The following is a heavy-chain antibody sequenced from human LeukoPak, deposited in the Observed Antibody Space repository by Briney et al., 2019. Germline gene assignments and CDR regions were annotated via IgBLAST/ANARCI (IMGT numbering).Heavy chain of an antibody. CDR1: GYTFTGYY. J-gene: IGHJ4*02. CDR3: ARSHGGNSFDN. Sequence: PQASVTVSCKASGYTFTGYYLHWMRQVPGQGPEWMGWIDPNSGATNYEQRFQGRVSLTRETSISTAYMELTSLRPDDTAVYYCARSHGGNSFDNWGQGTLVTVSS. CDR2: IDPNSGAT. V-gene: IGHV1-2*02. D-gene: IGHD4-23*01.